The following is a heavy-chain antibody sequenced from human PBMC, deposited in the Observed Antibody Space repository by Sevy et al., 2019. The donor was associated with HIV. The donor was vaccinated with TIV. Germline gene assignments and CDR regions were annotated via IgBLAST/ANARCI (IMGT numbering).Heavy chain of an antibody. CDR1: GFTFSSYA. J-gene: IGHJ6*02. CDR3: AKDSPGRVVVVAATRYYGMDV. Sequence: GGSLRLSCAASGFTFSSYAMSWVRQAPGKGLEWVSAISGSGGSTYYADSVKGRFTISRDNSKNTLYLQMSSLRAEGTAVYYCAKDSPGRVVVVAATRYYGMDVWGQGTTVTVSS. D-gene: IGHD2-15*01. CDR2: ISGSGGST. V-gene: IGHV3-23*01.